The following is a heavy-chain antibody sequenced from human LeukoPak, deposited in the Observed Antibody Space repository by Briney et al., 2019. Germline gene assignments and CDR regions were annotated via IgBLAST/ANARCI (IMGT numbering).Heavy chain of an antibody. CDR1: GFTFSDYA. V-gene: IGHV3-21*01. D-gene: IGHD2-2*01. Sequence: GGSLRLSCAASGFTFSDYAMTWVRQAPGKGLEWVSSISSGGSYISYADSVKGRFTVSRDNAKDSLFLQMRSLRDEDTAVYYCARGPALYCTSSSCLDGVDWGQGTLVSVSS. J-gene: IGHJ4*02. CDR2: ISSGGSYI. CDR3: ARGPALYCTSSSCLDGVD.